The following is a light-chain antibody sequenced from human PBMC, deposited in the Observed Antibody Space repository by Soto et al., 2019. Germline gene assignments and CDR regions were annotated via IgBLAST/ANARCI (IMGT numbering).Light chain of an antibody. V-gene: IGLV1-44*01. CDR1: NSNIGSNS. J-gene: IGLJ2*01. CDR3: AAWDVSLNGPV. CDR2: INN. Sequence: QSVLTQPPSASGTPGQRVSISCSGSNSNIGSNSVNWYQQLPGTAPKLLIYINNQRPSGVPDRFSGSKSGTSASLAISGLQSEDEADYYCAAWDVSLNGPVFGGGTKLTVL.